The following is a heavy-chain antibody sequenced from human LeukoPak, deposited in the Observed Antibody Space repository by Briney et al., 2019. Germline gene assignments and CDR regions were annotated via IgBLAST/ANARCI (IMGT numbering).Heavy chain of an antibody. D-gene: IGHD2-21*01. CDR2: INHSGST. Sequence: SETLFLTYAVYGGSFSGYYWSWIRQPPGKGLEWIGEINHSGSTYYNPSLKSRVTISVDRSKNQFSLKLSSVTAADTAVYYCARDNAYSPIDYWGQGTLVTVSS. J-gene: IGHJ4*02. CDR1: GGSFSGYY. CDR3: ARDNAYSPIDY. V-gene: IGHV4-34*01.